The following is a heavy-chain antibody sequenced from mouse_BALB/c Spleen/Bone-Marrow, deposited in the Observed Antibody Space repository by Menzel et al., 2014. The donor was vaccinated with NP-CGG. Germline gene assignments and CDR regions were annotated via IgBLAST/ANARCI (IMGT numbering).Heavy chain of an antibody. J-gene: IGHJ3*01. CDR2: INPSNGRA. CDR3: ARAGGYDGFAY. Sequence: VESGASVKLSCKASGYTFTSYWMHWVKQRPGQGLEWIGEINPSNGRADYNEKFRSKATLTVDRSSSTAYMQLSSLTSEDSAVYYCARAGGYDGFAYWGQGTLVTVSA. D-gene: IGHD2-2*01. CDR1: GYTFTSYW. V-gene: IGHV1S81*02.